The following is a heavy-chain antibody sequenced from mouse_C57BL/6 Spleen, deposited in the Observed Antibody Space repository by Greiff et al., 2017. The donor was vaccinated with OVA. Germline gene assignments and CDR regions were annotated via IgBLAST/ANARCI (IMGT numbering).Heavy chain of an antibody. D-gene: IGHD1-1*01. CDR2: IDPSDSYT. Sequence: QVQLQQSGAELVKPGASVKLSCKASGYTFTSYWMQWVKQRPGQGLEWIGEIDPSDSYTNYNQKFKGKATLTVDTSSSTAYMQLSSLTSEDSAVYYCARGVYDMDYWGQGTTLTVSS. CDR1: GYTFTSYW. J-gene: IGHJ2*01. CDR3: ARGVYDMDY. V-gene: IGHV1-50*01.